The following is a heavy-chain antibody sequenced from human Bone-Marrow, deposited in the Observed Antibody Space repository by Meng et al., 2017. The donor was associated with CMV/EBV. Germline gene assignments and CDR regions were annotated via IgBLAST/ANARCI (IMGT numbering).Heavy chain of an antibody. V-gene: IGHV3-21*01. J-gene: IGHJ4*02. Sequence: GESLKISCAASGFTFSSYSMNWVRQAPGKGLEWVSSISSSSSYIYYADSVKGRFTISRDNAKNSLYLQMNSLRAEDTAVYYWARTYAEHEAEAGKDLFDYWGQGTLVTVSS. CDR2: ISSSSSYI. D-gene: IGHD6-13*01. CDR3: ARTYAEHEAEAGKDLFDY. CDR1: GFTFSSYS.